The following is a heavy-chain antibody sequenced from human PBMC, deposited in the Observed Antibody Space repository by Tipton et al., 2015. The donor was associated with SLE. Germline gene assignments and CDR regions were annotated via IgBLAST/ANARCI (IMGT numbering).Heavy chain of an antibody. D-gene: IGHD6-13*01. Sequence: SLRLSCVVSGFTFSGYWMTWVRQAPGKGLEWVANIKQDGSEKNYVDSVQGRFTISRDNAKNSLYLQMNSRRAEDTAVYYCARAGGSSWADFWGQGTLVFVSS. J-gene: IGHJ4*02. CDR2: IKQDGSEK. CDR3: ARAGGSSWADF. CDR1: GFTFSGYW. V-gene: IGHV3-7*03.